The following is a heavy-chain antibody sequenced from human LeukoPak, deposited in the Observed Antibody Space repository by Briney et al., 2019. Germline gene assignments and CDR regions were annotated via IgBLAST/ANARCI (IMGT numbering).Heavy chain of an antibody. J-gene: IGHJ4*02. V-gene: IGHV4-59*01. CDR1: GGSISSYY. Sequence: SETLSLTCTVSGGSISSYYWIWTRQPPGKGLEWIGFIYYNGNTNYNPSLKSRLTISEDSSKSQSSLKLTSVTAADTAVYYCARGVAGSGSTPKYWGQGTLVTVSS. CDR3: ARGVAGSGSTPKY. CDR2: IYYNGNT. D-gene: IGHD1-26*01.